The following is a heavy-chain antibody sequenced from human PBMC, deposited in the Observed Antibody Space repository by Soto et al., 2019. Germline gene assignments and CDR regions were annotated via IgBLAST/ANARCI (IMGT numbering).Heavy chain of an antibody. V-gene: IGHV2-5*02. CDR3: AHAGDYDLLTFDH. CDR1: GFSLSSYGMG. J-gene: IGHJ4*02. D-gene: IGHD4-17*01. CDR2: IYWDDDK. Sequence: QITLKESGPTLVRPAQTLTLTCGFSGFSLSSYGMGVAWIRQPPGKALEWLALIYWDDDKRYSSSLKDRLAISKDTSSNQVVLTITNMDPGDTATYFCAHAGDYDLLTFDHWGPGTLVTVSS.